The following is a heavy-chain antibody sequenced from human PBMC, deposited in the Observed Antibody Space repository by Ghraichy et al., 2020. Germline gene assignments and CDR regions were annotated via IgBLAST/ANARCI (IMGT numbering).Heavy chain of an antibody. D-gene: IGHD2-15*01. Sequence: SETLSLTCTVSGGSVTTSTYLWGWIRQSPGMGLEWIATISYSGSTYYSPSLKSPVTISLDTSQNHFSLMLTSMTAPDTAVYYFVSVPGPGISYSAIYYWGQGTLVTFSS. J-gene: IGHJ4*02. V-gene: IGHV4-39*02. CDR3: VSVPGPGISYSAIYY. CDR2: ISYSGST. CDR1: GGSVTTSTYL.